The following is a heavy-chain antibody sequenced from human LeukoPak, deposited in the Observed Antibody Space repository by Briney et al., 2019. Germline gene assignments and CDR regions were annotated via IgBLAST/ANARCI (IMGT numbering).Heavy chain of an antibody. D-gene: IGHD3-22*01. Sequence: ASVKVSCKVSGYTLTELSMHWVGQAPGKGLEWMGGFDPEDGETIYAQKFQGRVTMTEDTSTDTAYMELSSLRSEDTAVYYCATVDRITMIVVAVGSDAFDIWGQGTMVTVSS. J-gene: IGHJ3*02. CDR1: GYTLTELS. V-gene: IGHV1-24*01. CDR2: FDPEDGET. CDR3: ATVDRITMIVVAVGSDAFDI.